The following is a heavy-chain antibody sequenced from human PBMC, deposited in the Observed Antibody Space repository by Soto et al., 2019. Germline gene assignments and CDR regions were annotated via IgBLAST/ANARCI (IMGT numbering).Heavy chain of an antibody. V-gene: IGHV1-8*01. J-gene: IGHJ5*02. D-gene: IGHD5-18*01. CDR3: AKDQGGYSYGYWFRWFDP. Sequence: ASVKVSCKASGYTFTSYDINWVRQATGQGLEWMGWMNPNSGNTSYAQKFQGRVTMTRDTSTSTVYMELTSLTSEDTAVYYCAKDQGGYSYGYWFRWFDPWGQGTLVTVSS. CDR2: MNPNSGNT. CDR1: GYTFTSYD.